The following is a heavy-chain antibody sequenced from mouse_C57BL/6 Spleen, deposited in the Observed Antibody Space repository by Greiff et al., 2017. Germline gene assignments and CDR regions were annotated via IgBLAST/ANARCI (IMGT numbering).Heavy chain of an antibody. CDR2: IWRGGST. V-gene: IGHV2-5*01. Sequence: QVQLQQSGPGLVQPSQSLSITCTVSGFSLTSYGVRWVRQSPGKGLEWLGVIWRGGSTDYNAAFMSRLSITKDNSKSQVFFKMNSLQADDTAIYYCATTGGDYEDYSMDYWGQGTSVTVSS. CDR1: GFSLTSYG. J-gene: IGHJ4*01. CDR3: ATTGGDYEDYSMDY. D-gene: IGHD2-4*01.